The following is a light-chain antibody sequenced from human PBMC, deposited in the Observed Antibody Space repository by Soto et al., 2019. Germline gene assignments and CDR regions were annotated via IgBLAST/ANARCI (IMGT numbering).Light chain of an antibody. CDR1: QDIRTS. CDR2: GAS. Sequence: DIQMTQSPSSLSASVGARVSITCQASQDIRTSLSWFQQKPGRAPKLLIYGASNLEAGAPSRFRGSGSGTDFTFTISSLQPEDIAEYYCQQYDSCPPFTFGPGTKVDIK. J-gene: IGKJ3*01. CDR3: QQYDSCPPFT. V-gene: IGKV1-33*01.